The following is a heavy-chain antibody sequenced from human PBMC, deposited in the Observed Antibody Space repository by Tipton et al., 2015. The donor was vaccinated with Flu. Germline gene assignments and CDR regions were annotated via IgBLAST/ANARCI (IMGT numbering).Heavy chain of an antibody. CDR1: GDSISSDYQ. CDR3: ARGFVILEGYFYYGMDL. V-gene: IGHV4-38-2*01. J-gene: IGHJ6*02. CDR2: VSRGGST. D-gene: IGHD3/OR15-3a*01. Sequence: LRLSCAVSGDSISSDYQWGWIRQFPGKGLEWVGTVSRGGSTNYNPSLKSRVTISVNTSKNHFSLELSSVTAADTAVYYCARGFVILEGYFYYGMDLWGQGTTVTVSS.